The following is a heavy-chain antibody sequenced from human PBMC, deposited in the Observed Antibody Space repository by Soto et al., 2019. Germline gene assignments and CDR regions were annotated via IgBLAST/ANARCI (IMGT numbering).Heavy chain of an antibody. CDR3: ARFLMAGVTTD. D-gene: IGHD5-18*01. J-gene: IGHJ4*02. Sequence: QVQLQQWGAGLLKPSETLSLTCAVYGGSFSGYYWSWIRQPPGKGMEWIGESNHVGNTNYNPSLKSRVTRSVYPSKNQFSLRLSSVTAVDTADYYCARFLMAGVTTDWGRGTLGLVSS. V-gene: IGHV4-34*01. CDR1: GGSFSGYY. CDR2: SNHVGNT.